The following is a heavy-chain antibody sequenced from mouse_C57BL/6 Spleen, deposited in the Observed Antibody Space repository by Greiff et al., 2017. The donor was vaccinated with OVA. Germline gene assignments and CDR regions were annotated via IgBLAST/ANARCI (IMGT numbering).Heavy chain of an antibody. CDR1: GYTFTSYW. CDR3: AREDYGNLYYFDY. D-gene: IGHD2-1*01. J-gene: IGHJ2*01. CDR2: IDPSDSEP. Sequence: QVQLQQSGAELVRPGSSVKLSCKASGYTFTSYWMHWVKQRPIQGLEWIGNIDPSDSEPQYNQKFKDKATLTVDKSSSTAYMQLSSLTSEDSAVYYCAREDYGNLYYFDYWGQGTTLTVSS. V-gene: IGHV1-52*01.